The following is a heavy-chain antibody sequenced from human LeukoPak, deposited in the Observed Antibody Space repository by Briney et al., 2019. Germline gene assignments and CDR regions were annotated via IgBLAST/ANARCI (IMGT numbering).Heavy chain of an antibody. CDR1: GFTVSSKY. V-gene: IGHV3-66*01. J-gene: IGHJ4*02. D-gene: IGHD3-3*01. CDR2: IYSGGST. Sequence: GGSLRLSCAASGFTVSSKYMSWVRQAPGRGLEWLSVIYSGGSTYYTDSVKGRFTISRGNSKNTLYLQMNSLRAEDTAVYYCARRFSVGSQFDYWGQGTLVTVSS. CDR3: ARRFSVGSQFDY.